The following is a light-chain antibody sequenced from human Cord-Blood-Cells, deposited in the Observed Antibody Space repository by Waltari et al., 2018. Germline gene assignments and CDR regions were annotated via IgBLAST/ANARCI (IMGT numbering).Light chain of an antibody. J-gene: IGKJ2*01. CDR1: QSISSY. Sequence: DIQMTQSPSSLSAAVGDRVTITGRASQSISSYLNWYQQKPGKAPKLLIYAASSLPRGVPSRFSGSGSGTDFTLTISSLQPEDFATYDCQQSYSTPYTFGQGTKLEIK. V-gene: IGKV1-39*01. CDR3: QQSYSTPYT. CDR2: AAS.